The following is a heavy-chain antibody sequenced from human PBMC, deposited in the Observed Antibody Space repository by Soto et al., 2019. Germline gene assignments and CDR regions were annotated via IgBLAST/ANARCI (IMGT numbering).Heavy chain of an antibody. CDR2: ISGSDANT. D-gene: IGHD6-13*01. CDR1: GFTFSSHA. CDR3: ARSPAAGWETYWYFDL. Sequence: EVQLLESGGGLVQPGGSLRLSCAASGFTFSSHAMSWVRQVPGEGLGGVSVISGSDANTYYADSVKGRFTISRDNSKNTLYLQLNSLRVEDTAVYYCARSPAAGWETYWYFDLWGRGTLVSVSS. J-gene: IGHJ2*01. V-gene: IGHV3-23*01.